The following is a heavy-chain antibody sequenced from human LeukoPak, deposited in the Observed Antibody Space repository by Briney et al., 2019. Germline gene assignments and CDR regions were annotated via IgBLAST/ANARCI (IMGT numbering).Heavy chain of an antibody. J-gene: IGHJ4*02. CDR3: ARGGCSSTSCYMFD. D-gene: IGHD2-2*01. CDR1: GGSISSGSYY. Sequence: PSQTLSLTCTVSGGSISSGSYYWSWIRQPAGKGLEWIGRIYTSGSANYNPSLKSRVTISVDTSKNQFSLKLSSVTAADTAVYYCARGGCSSTSCYMFDWGQGTLVTVPS. CDR2: IYTSGSA. V-gene: IGHV4-61*02.